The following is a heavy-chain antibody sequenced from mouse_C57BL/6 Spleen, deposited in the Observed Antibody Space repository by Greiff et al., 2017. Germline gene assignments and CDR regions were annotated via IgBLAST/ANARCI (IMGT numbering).Heavy chain of an antibody. J-gene: IGHJ3*01. D-gene: IGHD4-1*01. CDR2: IDPENGDT. V-gene: IGHV14-4*01. CDR1: GFNIKDDY. CDR3: TTRWDVTWFAD. Sequence: VQLQQSGAELVRPGASVKLSCTASGFNIKDDYMNWVKQRPEQGLEWIGWIDPENGDTEYASKFTGKATITADTSANTAYLQLSSLTSEDTAVYYCTTRWDVTWFADWGQGTLVTVSA.